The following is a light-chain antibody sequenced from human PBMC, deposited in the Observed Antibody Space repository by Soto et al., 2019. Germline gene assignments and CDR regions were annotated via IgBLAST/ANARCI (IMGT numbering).Light chain of an antibody. J-gene: IGKJ4*01. CDR1: QSVSSNY. CDR3: QQYGSAPLT. CDR2: DAS. Sequence: EIVLTQSPDTLSLSPGERATLSCRASQSVSSNYLAWYQQKPGQAPRFLIYDASSRATGIPDRFSGSGSGTDFTLTISRLEPEDCAVYYCQQYGSAPLTFGGGTKVEIK. V-gene: IGKV3-20*01.